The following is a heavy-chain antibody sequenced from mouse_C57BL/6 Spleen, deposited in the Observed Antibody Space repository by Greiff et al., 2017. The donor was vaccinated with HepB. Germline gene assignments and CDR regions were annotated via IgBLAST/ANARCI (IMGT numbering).Heavy chain of an antibody. CDR1: GYSFTSYY. Sequence: VQLQQSGPELVKPGASVKISCKASGYSFTSYYIHWVKQRPGQGLEWIGWIYPGSGNTKYNEKFKGKATLTADTSSSTAYMQLSSLTSEDSAVYYCARRTAQATSWFAYWGQGTLVTVSA. CDR2: IYPGSGNT. J-gene: IGHJ3*01. D-gene: IGHD3-2*02. CDR3: ARRTAQATSWFAY. V-gene: IGHV1-66*01.